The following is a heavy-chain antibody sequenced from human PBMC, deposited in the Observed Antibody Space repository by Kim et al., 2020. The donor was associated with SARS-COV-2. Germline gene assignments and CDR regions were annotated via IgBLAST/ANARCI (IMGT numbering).Heavy chain of an antibody. J-gene: IGHJ6*02. V-gene: IGHV1-8*01. D-gene: IGHD3-16*01. CDR3: ARGYYYYGMDV. Sequence: GQAKKFQGRVTMTRNTSISTAYMDLSSLRSEDTAVYYCARGYYYYGMDVWGHGTTVTVSS.